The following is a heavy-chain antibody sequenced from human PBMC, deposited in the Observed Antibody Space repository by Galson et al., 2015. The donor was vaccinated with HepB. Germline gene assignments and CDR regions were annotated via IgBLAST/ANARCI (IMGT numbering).Heavy chain of an antibody. CDR2: ISYDGRNK. CDR3: AKDPYLYHALAGNMAGFDY. CDR1: GVTFSNYG. D-gene: IGHD6-19*01. V-gene: IGHV3-30*18. J-gene: IGHJ4*02. Sequence: SLRLSCAAPGVTFSNYGFNWVRQAPGKGLEWVTVISYDGRNKHYADSVKGRFTISRDNSKNMVYLQMNSLRAEDTGLYYCAKDPYLYHALAGNMAGFDYWGQGTLGTVSS.